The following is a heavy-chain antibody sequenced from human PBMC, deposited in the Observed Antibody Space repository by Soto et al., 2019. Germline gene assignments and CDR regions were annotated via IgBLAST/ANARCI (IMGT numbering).Heavy chain of an antibody. CDR1: GFTFSRYS. V-gene: IGHV3-48*01. CDR2: IGTTFDYI. D-gene: IGHD3-10*01. CDR3: AGEWFGEYF. Sequence: EVQLVESGGALAQPGGSLRLSCAASGFTFSRYSMTWVRQAPGKGLEWVSYIGTTFDYIFYADSVRGRFTISRDNAKNSLCLHMNSLRVEDTAGYYCAGEWFGEYFWGQGTLVTLSS. J-gene: IGHJ1*01.